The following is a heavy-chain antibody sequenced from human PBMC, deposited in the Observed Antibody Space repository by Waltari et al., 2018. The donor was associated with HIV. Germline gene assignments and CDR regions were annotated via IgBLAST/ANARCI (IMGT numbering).Heavy chain of an antibody. V-gene: IGHV3-7*01. J-gene: IGHJ4*02. Sequence: WVRQAPGKGLEWVANIKQDGSEIYYVDSEKGRFTISRDNAKNSLYLQMNSLRAEDTAVYFCARRGGRSSPLGYWGQGTLVTVSS. D-gene: IGHD6-13*01. CDR3: ARRGGRSSPLGY. CDR2: IKQDGSEI.